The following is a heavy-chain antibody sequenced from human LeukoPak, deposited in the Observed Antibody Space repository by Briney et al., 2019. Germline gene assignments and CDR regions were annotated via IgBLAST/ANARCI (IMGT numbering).Heavy chain of an antibody. J-gene: IGHJ5*02. CDR2: IYYSGST. CDR3: ARRRIVGSNWFDP. D-gene: IGHD2-21*01. V-gene: IGHV4-31*03. Sequence: PSETLSLTCTVSGGSISSGGYYWSWIRQHPGKGLEWIGYIYYSGSTYYNPSLKSRVTISVDTSKNQFSLKLSSVAAADTALYYRARRRIVGSNWFDPWGQGTRVTVSA. CDR1: GGSISSGGYY.